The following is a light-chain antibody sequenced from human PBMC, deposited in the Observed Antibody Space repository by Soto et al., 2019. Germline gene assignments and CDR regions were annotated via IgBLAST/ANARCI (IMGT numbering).Light chain of an antibody. J-gene: IGKJ1*01. CDR2: AAS. V-gene: IGKV1-39*01. CDR3: QKSYSSPTT. Sequence: DIQMTQSPSSLSASVGDRVTITCRSSQTISKYLSWYQQKPGKAPKLLIYAASNLQSGVPSRFSGAASGTDFTLPIRSLQPEDFATYSCQKSYSSPTTIGQGTKVDIK. CDR1: QTISKY.